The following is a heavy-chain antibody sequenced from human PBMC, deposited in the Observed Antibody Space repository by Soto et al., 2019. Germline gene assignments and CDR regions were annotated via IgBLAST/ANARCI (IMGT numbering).Heavy chain of an antibody. CDR2: ISYDVRYK. CDR1: GFTFSTYG. V-gene: IGHV3-30*18. Sequence: QVQLVESGGGVVQPGRSLRLSCAASGFTFSTYGMHWVRQAPGKGLEWVAIISYDVRYKYYADSVKGRFTISRDNSKTTRVLQMDNLRTADTAVYYCAKEGAYYGDPGLYQLDYWGQGALVTVSS. D-gene: IGHD2-21*01. CDR3: AKEGAYYGDPGLYQLDY. J-gene: IGHJ4*02.